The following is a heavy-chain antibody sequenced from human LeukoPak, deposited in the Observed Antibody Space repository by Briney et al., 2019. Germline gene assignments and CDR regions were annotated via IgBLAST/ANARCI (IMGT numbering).Heavy chain of an antibody. CDR3: ARESTGGGYNFDY. J-gene: IGHJ4*02. Sequence: GGSLRLSCAASGFCFSDYEWIWVRQAPGKGLEWISYISRSGNIINYADSVKGRSTISRDNARNSLYLQMNSLRVGDTAVYFCARESTGGGYNFDYWGQGTLVTVSS. CDR1: GFCFSDYE. D-gene: IGHD5-24*01. V-gene: IGHV3-48*03. CDR2: ISRSGNII.